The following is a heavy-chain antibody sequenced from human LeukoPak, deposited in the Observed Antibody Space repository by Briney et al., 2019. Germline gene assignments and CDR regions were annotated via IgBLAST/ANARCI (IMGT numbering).Heavy chain of an antibody. V-gene: IGHV3-23*01. CDR2: ISGSGDST. D-gene: IGHD2-15*01. Sequence: PGGSLRLSCAASGFTFSSYAMSWVRQAPGKGLEWVSTISGSGDSTYYADSVKGRFTISRDNAKNSLYLQMNSLRAEDTAVYYCARDMEDIVVVVAANYYYYYMDVWGKGTTVTVSS. CDR3: ARDMEDIVVVVAANYYYYYMDV. CDR1: GFTFSSYA. J-gene: IGHJ6*03.